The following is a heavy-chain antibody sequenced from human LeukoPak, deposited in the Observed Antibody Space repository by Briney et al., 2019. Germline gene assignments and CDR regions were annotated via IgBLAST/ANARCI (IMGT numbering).Heavy chain of an antibody. CDR3: ARGWAHLDN. V-gene: IGHV3-7*01. Sequence: GGSLRLSCAGSGFTFSSYWMTWVRQAPGKGLEWVANMKEDGGEKYYVDSVKGRFTISRDNAKNSLYLQMNSLRSEDTAVYYCARGWAHLDNWGQGTLVTVSS. J-gene: IGHJ4*02. CDR1: GFTFSSYW. CDR2: MKEDGGEK. D-gene: IGHD3-16*01.